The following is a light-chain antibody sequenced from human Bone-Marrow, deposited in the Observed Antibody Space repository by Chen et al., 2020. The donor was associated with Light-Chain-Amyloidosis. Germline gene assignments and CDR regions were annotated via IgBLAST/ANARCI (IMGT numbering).Light chain of an antibody. CDR1: QAIRSD. CDR3: LQNYSYPHT. CDR2: SAS. V-gene: IGKV1-6*02. Sequence: AIQLTQSPPSLSAFVGDRVTITCRASQAIRSDLGWYQQKPGKAPNLLIYSASTVQTGVPSRFSGSGSGTNFTLTISSLQPEDFATYYCLQNYSYPHTFGQGTKLEI. J-gene: IGKJ2*01.